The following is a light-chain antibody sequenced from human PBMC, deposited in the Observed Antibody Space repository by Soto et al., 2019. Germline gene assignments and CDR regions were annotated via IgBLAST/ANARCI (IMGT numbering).Light chain of an antibody. Sequence: EIVLTQSPGTLSLSPGERATLSCRASQSVSSNLAWYQQKPGQAPRLLIYGASTRATCIPARFSGSGSGTEFTLTISGLQSEDFATYYCQQYNNWPVTFGGGTKVDIK. V-gene: IGKV3-15*01. CDR1: QSVSSN. CDR2: GAS. J-gene: IGKJ4*01. CDR3: QQYNNWPVT.